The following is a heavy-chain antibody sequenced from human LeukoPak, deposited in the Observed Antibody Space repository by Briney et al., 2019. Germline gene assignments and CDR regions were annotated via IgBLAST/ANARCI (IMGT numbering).Heavy chain of an antibody. J-gene: IGHJ4*02. D-gene: IGHD1-26*01. CDR2: IIGSGGRT. Sequence: GGSLRLSCAASGFMFSSYSMNWVRQAPGKGLEWVSGIIGSGGRTYYADSVKGRLTTSRDNSKNTLYLQMKSLRAEDTAVYYCARSSLSDSASYDYWGQGTLVTVSS. CDR3: ARSSLSDSASYDY. V-gene: IGHV3-23*01. CDR1: GFMFSSYS.